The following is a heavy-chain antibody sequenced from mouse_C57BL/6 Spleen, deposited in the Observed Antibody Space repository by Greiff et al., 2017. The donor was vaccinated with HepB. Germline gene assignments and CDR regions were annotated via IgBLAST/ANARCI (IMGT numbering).Heavy chain of an antibody. Sequence: QVQLQQSGTELVKPGASVKLSCKASGYTFTSYWMHWVKQRPGQGLEWIGNINPSNGGTNFNEKFKSKATLTVDKSSSTAYMQLSSLTSADSAVYYCARRAYSYAMDYWGQGTSVTVSS. D-gene: IGHD2-10*01. CDR2: INPSNGGT. J-gene: IGHJ4*01. V-gene: IGHV1-53*01. CDR3: ARRAYSYAMDY. CDR1: GYTFTSYW.